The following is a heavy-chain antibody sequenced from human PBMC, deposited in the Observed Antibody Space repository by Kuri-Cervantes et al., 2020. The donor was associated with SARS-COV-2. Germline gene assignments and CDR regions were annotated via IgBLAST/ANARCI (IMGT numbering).Heavy chain of an antibody. Sequence: GESLKISCAASGFTFSSYGMHWVRQAPGKGLEWVAVISYDGSNKYYADSVKGRFTISRDNAKNSLYLQMNSLRAEDTAVYYCARDLERGPARFDYWGQGTLVTVSS. CDR2: ISYDGSNK. D-gene: IGHD3-3*01. V-gene: IGHV3-30*03. J-gene: IGHJ4*02. CDR3: ARDLERGPARFDY. CDR1: GFTFSSYG.